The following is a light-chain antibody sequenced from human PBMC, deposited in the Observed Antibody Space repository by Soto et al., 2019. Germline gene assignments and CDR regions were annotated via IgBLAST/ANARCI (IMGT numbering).Light chain of an antibody. V-gene: IGKV3-20*01. CDR3: QQYGSPLHT. CDR1: QSVSSSY. CDR2: GAS. Sequence: EIVLTQSPGTLSLSPGERATLSCRASQSVSSSYLAWYQQKPGQAPRLLIYGASSRATGIPDRFSGSGSGNDFTLTISRLEPEDFAVYYCQQYGSPLHTFGQGTKLEIK. J-gene: IGKJ2*01.